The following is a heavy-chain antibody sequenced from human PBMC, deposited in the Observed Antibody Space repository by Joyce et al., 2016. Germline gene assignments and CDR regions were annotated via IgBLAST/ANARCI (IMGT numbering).Heavy chain of an antibody. CDR3: ARGDSYDSSGYYWVY. V-gene: IGHV4-31*03. D-gene: IGHD3-22*01. Sequence: QVQLQESGPGLVKPSQTLSITCTVSGDSVNSGSHYWSWFRQLPEKGLEGIGYIYQSESTSDYPTLKSRLSMSIDTSENQFSVRLHSVTAADTSMYYCARGDSYDSSGYYWVYWGQGTLVTVSS. CDR1: GDSVNSGSHY. CDR2: IYQSEST. J-gene: IGHJ4*02.